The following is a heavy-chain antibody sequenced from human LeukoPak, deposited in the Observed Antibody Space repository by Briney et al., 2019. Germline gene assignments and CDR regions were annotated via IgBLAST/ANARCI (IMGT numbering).Heavy chain of an antibody. CDR1: GFTFSSYA. V-gene: IGHV3-30-3*01. CDR3: ARAGTGVLWFGEPY. Sequence: GGSLRLSCAASGFTFSSYAMHWVRQAPGKGLEWVAVISYDGSNKYYADSVKGRFTISRDNSKNTLYLQMNSLRAEDTAVYYCARAGTGVLWFGEPYWGQGTLSPSPQ. J-gene: IGHJ4*02. D-gene: IGHD3-10*01. CDR2: ISYDGSNK.